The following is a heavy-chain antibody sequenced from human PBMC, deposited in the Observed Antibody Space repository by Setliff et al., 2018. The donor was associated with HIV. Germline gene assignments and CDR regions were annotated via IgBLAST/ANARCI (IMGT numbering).Heavy chain of an antibody. J-gene: IGHJ3*02. CDR2: IYGSGST. CDR3: ARRLNYYGSGNYPGAFDI. V-gene: IGHV4-4*09. Sequence: SETLSLTCTVSGASFSNFYWSWIRQSPGKGLEWIGYIYGSGSTSYNPSLKSRVTISVDTSKNQFSLKLRSLTAADTAVYYCARRLNYYGSGNYPGAFDIWGQGTMVTVSS. CDR1: GASFSNFY. D-gene: IGHD3-10*01.